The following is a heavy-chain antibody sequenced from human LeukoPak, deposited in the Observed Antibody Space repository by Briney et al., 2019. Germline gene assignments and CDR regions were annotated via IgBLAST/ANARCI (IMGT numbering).Heavy chain of an antibody. Sequence: SETLSLTCAVSGGSMSDHYWSWIRQTPGTTLEWIGYIYATGNTNYSPSLKRRVTISLDTSKNHFSLRVRSVTAADMALYYCARHFRRDYPDSGSSQYFHYIDVWGKGTTVVVSS. CDR3: ARHFRRDYPDSGSSQYFHYIDV. J-gene: IGHJ6*03. V-gene: IGHV4-4*09. D-gene: IGHD3-10*01. CDR1: GGSMSDHY. CDR2: IYATGNT.